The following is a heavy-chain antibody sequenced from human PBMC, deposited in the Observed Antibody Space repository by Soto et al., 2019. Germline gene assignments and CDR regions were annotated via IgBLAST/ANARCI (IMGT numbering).Heavy chain of an antibody. CDR1: GYIFGNQW. D-gene: IGHD2-15*01. Sequence: GESLKISCQGSGYIFGNQWITWVRQTPGKGLEWMGRIDPDDSYTNYSPSFQGHVTISIDKSISTAFLQWTSLEPSDTAMYYCASGRWNLHFHYWGQGSLVTVSS. V-gene: IGHV5-10-1*01. J-gene: IGHJ4*02. CDR2: IDPDDSYT. CDR3: ASGRWNLHFHY.